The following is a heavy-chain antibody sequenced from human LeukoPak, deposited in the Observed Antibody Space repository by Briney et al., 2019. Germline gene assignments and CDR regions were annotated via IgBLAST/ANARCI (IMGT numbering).Heavy chain of an antibody. J-gene: IGHJ4*02. CDR1: GFTFSGSA. D-gene: IGHD2-15*01. CDR3: AVSRLWWYDY. Sequence: GGSLRLSWAASGFTFSGSAMHWVRQASGKGLEWVGRIRSKANSYATAYAASVKGRFTISRDDSKNTAYLQMNSLKTENTAVYYCAVSRLWWYDYWGQGTLVTVSS. V-gene: IGHV3-73*01. CDR2: IRSKANSYAT.